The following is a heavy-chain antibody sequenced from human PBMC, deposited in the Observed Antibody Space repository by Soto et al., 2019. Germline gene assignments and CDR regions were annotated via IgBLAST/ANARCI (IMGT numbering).Heavy chain of an antibody. CDR2: ISYDGSNE. CDR3: AKGLEWLVLRYAMDV. D-gene: IGHD6-19*01. CDR1: GFTFSSYG. V-gene: IGHV3-30*18. Sequence: QVQLVESGGGVVQPGRSLRLSCAASGFTFSSYGMHWVRQAPGKGLEWVALISYDGSNEDYADSVKGRFTISRDNSKKTLQRQMNGLRPEDTAVYYGAKGLEWLVLRYAMDVWGQGTPVTVSS. J-gene: IGHJ6*02.